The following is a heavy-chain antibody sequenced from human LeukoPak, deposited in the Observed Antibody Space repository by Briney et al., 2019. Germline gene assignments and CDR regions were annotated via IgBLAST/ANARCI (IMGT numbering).Heavy chain of an antibody. J-gene: IGHJ1*01. CDR3: ARGGYCSGGSCYSLVFQH. CDR1: GFTFTSYA. V-gene: IGHV7-4-1*02. Sequence: GGSLRLSCAASGFTFTSYAMNWVRQAPGQGLEWMGWINTNTGNPTYAQGFTGRFVFSLDTSVSTAYLQISSLKAEDTAVYYCARGGYCSGGSCYSLVFQHWGQGTLVTVSS. CDR2: INTNTGNP. D-gene: IGHD2-15*01.